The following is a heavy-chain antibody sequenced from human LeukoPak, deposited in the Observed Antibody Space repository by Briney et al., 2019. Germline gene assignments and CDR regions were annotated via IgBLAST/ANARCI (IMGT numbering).Heavy chain of an antibody. Sequence: SETLSLTCTVSGGSISSHYWSWIRQPPGKGLEWIGYIYYSGSTYYNPSLKSRVTISVDTSKNQFSLKLSSVTAADTAVYYCARSYGGNSYGAFDIWGQGTMVTVSS. D-gene: IGHD4-23*01. CDR3: ARSYGGNSYGAFDI. CDR1: GGSISSHY. J-gene: IGHJ3*02. V-gene: IGHV4-59*08. CDR2: IYYSGST.